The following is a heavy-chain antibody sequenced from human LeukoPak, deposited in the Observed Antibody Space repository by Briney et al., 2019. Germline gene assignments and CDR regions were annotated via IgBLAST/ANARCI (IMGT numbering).Heavy chain of an antibody. CDR3: ARGPRITLIRGGQWYYYMDV. V-gene: IGHV1-46*01. CDR2: INPSGGST. D-gene: IGHD3-10*01. J-gene: IGHJ6*03. Sequence: ASVKVSCKASGYTFTIYYIHWVRQAPGQGLEWMGLINPSGGSTNYAQKFQGRVTMTRDTSMSTVYMELSSLRSEDTAVYYCARGPRITLIRGGQWYYYMDVWGKGTTVTISS. CDR1: GYTFTIYY.